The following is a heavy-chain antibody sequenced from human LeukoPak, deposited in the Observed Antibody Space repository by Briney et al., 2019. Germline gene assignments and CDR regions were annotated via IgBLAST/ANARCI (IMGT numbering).Heavy chain of an antibody. J-gene: IGHJ4*02. CDR3: ARAQAYSGRIFDY. D-gene: IGHD1-26*01. CDR2: TYYRSKWYN. Sequence: SQTLSLTCAISGDSVSSNSAAWNWIRQSPSRGLKWLERTYYRSKWYNEYAVSVKSRITINPDTSKNQFSLQLNSVTPEDTAVYYCARAQAYSGRIFDYWGQGTLVTVSS. CDR1: GDSVSSNSAA. V-gene: IGHV6-1*01.